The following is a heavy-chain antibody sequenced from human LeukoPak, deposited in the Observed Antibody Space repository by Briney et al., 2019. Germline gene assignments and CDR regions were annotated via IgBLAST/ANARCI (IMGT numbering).Heavy chain of an antibody. CDR3: ASEANCNGGRCSLQRVAS. V-gene: IGHV1-2*02. D-gene: IGHD2-15*01. Sequence: ASVKVSCKASGYTFTSYYMHWVRQPPGQGVEWMGWIYTSNGATNYAQKVQGRVTISRDTSIGTAYMELTNLISDDTAIYYCASEANCNGGRCSLQRVASWGQGTLVTVSS. CDR1: GYTFTSYY. CDR2: IYTSNGAT. J-gene: IGHJ4*02.